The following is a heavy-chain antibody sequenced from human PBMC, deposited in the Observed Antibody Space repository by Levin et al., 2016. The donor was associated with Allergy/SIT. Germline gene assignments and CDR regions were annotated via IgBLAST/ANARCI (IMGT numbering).Heavy chain of an antibody. D-gene: IGHD5-24*01. CDR3: ARSDGYSLDY. Sequence: TLSLTCTVSGGSISSGGYHWSWIRQPPGKGLEWIGYIYHSGSTYYNPSLKSRVTMSVDRAKNQFSLNLTSVTVADSALYFCARSDGYSLDYWGQGALVIVSS. CDR2: IYHSGST. V-gene: IGHV4-30-2*01. CDR1: GGSISSGGYH. J-gene: IGHJ4*02.